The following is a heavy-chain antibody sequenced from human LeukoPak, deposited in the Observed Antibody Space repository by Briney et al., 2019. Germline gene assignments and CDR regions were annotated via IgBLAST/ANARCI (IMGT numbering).Heavy chain of an antibody. J-gene: IGHJ5*02. CDR3: ARDKMGYDFWSGYSPYNWFDP. CDR2: IYYSGST. Sequence: SQTLSLTCTVSGGSISSDDYYWSWIRLPPGKGLEWIGYIYYSGSTFYNLSLKSRVTLSVGTSNNQFSLKLSSVTAADTAVYYCARDKMGYDFWSGYSPYNWFDPWGQGTLVTVSS. D-gene: IGHD3-3*01. CDR1: GGSISSDDYY. V-gene: IGHV4-30-4*01.